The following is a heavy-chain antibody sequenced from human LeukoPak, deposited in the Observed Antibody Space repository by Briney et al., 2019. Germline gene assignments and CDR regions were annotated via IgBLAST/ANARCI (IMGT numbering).Heavy chain of an antibody. CDR3: ATTSPGVGGQVVPCFDY. J-gene: IGHJ4*02. CDR2: INPNSGGT. V-gene: IGHV1-2*02. CDR1: GYTFTGYY. Sequence: ASVKVSCKASGYTFTGYYMHWVRQAPGQGLEWMGWINPNSGGTNYAQKFQGRVTMTRDTSISTAYMELSRLRSDDTAVYYCATTSPGVGGQVVPCFDYWGQGTLVTVSS. D-gene: IGHD6-13*01.